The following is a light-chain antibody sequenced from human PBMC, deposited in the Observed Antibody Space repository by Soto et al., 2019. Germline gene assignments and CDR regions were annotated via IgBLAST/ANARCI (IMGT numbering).Light chain of an antibody. J-gene: IGKJ2*01. CDR1: QGISSY. V-gene: IGKV1-9*01. CDR3: QQLSSYPYT. CDR2: AAS. Sequence: DIQLTQSPSFLSASVGDRVTITCRASQGISSYLAWYQQKPGKAPNLLIYAASTLQSGVPTRYSGSRSGTEFNLTVSSLKPEESAAYYYQQLSSYPYTFGQGNKLELK.